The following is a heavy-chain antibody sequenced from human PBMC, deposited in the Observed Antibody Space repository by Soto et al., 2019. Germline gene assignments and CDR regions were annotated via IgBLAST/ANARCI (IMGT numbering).Heavy chain of an antibody. CDR3: ARDAKVFGVISNPYDY. D-gene: IGHD3-3*01. J-gene: IGHJ4*02. Sequence: QVHLVQSGAEVKKPGASVKLSCQASGYAFTNYGLHWVRQAPGQRPEGMGWINGGTGHTQFSERLQGRVTITRDTAASTAYMELTSLRSEDTAVYSCARDAKVFGVISNPYDYWGQGTLVTSSS. CDR1: GYAFTNYG. CDR2: INGGTGHT. V-gene: IGHV1-3*01.